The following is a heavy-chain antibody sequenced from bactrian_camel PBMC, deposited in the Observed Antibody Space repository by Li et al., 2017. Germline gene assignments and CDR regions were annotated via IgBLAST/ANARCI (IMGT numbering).Heavy chain of an antibody. CDR1: GPVYSRVF. CDR2: IGVRAAGGINT. Sequence: HVQLVESGGSSVRTGGSLRLSCEASGPVYSRVFMAWFRQAPGKEREGVAGIGVRAAGGINTYYADSVQGRVTISLDTAKNTNTVYLQMNSLKSEDTAVYYCAADSYGAWCGLAGQGTQVTVS. D-gene: IGHD6*01. V-gene: IGHV3S1*01. J-gene: IGHJ4*01.